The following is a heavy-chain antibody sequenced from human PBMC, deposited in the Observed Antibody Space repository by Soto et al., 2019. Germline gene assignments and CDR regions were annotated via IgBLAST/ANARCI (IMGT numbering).Heavy chain of an antibody. J-gene: IGHJ5*02. Sequence: PSETLSVTCDVYGGSFSRYYWNWIRQPPGKGLEWLGEINHSGSTNYNPSLESRVTISLDTSKTQFSLKLTSVTAADTAVYYCARGEGRLVGTWFDPWGLGTLVTVSS. CDR2: INHSGST. CDR1: GGSFSRYY. V-gene: IGHV4-34*01. D-gene: IGHD5-12*01. CDR3: ARGEGRLVGTWFDP.